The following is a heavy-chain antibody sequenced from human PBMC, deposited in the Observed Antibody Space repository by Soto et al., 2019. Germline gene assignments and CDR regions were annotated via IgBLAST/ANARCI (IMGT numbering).Heavy chain of an antibody. CDR1: GGXFRGXY. J-gene: IGHJ4*02. D-gene: IGHD2-8*01. V-gene: IGHV4-34*01. CDR2: INHVGIT. Sequence: SETLSLTYAVSGGXFRGXYXXWIRQSPGKGLEWLGDINHVGITNYNPSLKSRVTISVDTSRSQFSLNLSSVTAADTAAYFCARDAGYCYNGACQIFDFWGQGLLVTV. CDR3: ARDAGYCYNGACQIFDF.